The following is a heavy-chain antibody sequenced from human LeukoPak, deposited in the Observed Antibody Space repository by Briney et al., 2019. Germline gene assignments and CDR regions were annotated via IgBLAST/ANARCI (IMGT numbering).Heavy chain of an antibody. J-gene: IGHJ3*02. V-gene: IGHV3-7*01. Sequence: SGGSLRLSCAASGFTFSSYWMSWVRQAPGKGLEWVANIKQDGGEKYYVDSVKGRFTISRDNAKNSLYLQMNSLRAEDTAVYYCARDSGRGKQWLVTARAFDIWGQGTMVTVSS. CDR2: IKQDGGEK. CDR3: ARDSGRGKQWLVTARAFDI. CDR1: GFTFSSYW. D-gene: IGHD6-19*01.